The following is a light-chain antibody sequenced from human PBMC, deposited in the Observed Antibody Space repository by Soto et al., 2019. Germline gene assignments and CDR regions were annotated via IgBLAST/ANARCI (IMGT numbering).Light chain of an antibody. CDR1: SSDVGTYDL. CDR2: EGT. V-gene: IGLV2-23*01. J-gene: IGLJ2*01. Sequence: QSALTQPASVSGSPGQSVTISCTGSSSDVGTYDLVSWYQQHPGKAPKILIYEGTKRPSGVSNRFSGSKSGNTASLTISGLQAEDEADYYCCSYAGSSTAIFGGGTKLTVL. CDR3: CSYAGSSTAI.